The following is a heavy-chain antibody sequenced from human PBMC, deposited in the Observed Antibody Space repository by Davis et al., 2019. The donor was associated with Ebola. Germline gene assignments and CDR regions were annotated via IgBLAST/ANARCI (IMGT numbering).Heavy chain of an antibody. D-gene: IGHD6-19*01. CDR3: ARQGQYSSGWAGD. CDR1: GFTFSSYG. Sequence: GESLKISCAASGFTFSSYGMHWVRQAPGKGLEWVAVISYDGSNKYYADSVKGRFTISRDNSKNTLYLQMNSLRAEDTALYYCARQGQYSSGWAGDWGQGTLVTVSS. V-gene: IGHV3-33*05. CDR2: ISYDGSNK. J-gene: IGHJ4*02.